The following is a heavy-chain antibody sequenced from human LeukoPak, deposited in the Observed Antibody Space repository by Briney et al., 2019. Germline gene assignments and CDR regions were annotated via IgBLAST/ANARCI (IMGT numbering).Heavy chain of an antibody. D-gene: IGHD2-2*01. CDR3: AKFGYCSSTSCYDAFDI. Sequence: GGSLRLSCAASGFTFSSYGMHWARQAPGKGLKWVAVISYDGSNKYYADSVKGRFTISRDNSKNTLYLQMNSLRAEDTAVYYCAKFGYCSSTSCYDAFDIWGQGTMVTVSS. V-gene: IGHV3-30*18. J-gene: IGHJ3*02. CDR2: ISYDGSNK. CDR1: GFTFSSYG.